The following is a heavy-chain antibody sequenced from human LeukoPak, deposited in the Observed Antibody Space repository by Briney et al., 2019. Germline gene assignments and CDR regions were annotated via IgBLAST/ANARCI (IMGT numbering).Heavy chain of an antibody. Sequence: GASVKVSCKASGYTFTGYYMQWVRQAPGQGREWMGWINPNSGGTNYAQKFQGRVTMTRDTSISTAYTELSRLRSDDTAVYYCARVDSGSYSGSLDYWGQGTLVTVSS. CDR1: GYTFTGYY. J-gene: IGHJ4*02. V-gene: IGHV1-2*02. CDR3: ARVDSGSYSGSLDY. CDR2: INPNSGGT. D-gene: IGHD1-26*01.